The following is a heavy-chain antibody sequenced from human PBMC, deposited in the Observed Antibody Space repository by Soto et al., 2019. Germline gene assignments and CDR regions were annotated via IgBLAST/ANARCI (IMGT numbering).Heavy chain of an antibody. D-gene: IGHD3-22*01. Sequence: GGSLRLSCAASGFTFNSYAMSWVRQAPGKGLEWVSAISGSGGSTYYADSVKGRFTISRDNSKNTLYLQMNSLRAEDTAVYYCAKSPYDSSGYSLYWGQGTLVTVSS. V-gene: IGHV3-23*01. CDR1: GFTFNSYA. CDR3: AKSPYDSSGYSLY. CDR2: ISGSGGST. J-gene: IGHJ4*02.